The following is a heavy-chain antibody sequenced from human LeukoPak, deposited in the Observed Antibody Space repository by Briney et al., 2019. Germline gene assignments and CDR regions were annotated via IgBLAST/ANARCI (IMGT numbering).Heavy chain of an antibody. CDR3: ARARIGSSGPPRYYYYYMDV. J-gene: IGHJ6*03. Sequence: ASVKVSCKASGYTFTGYYMHWVRQAPGQGLEWMGRINPNSGGTNYAQKFQGRVTMPRDTSISTAYMELSRLRSDDTAVYYCARARIGSSGPPRYYYYYMDVWGKGTTVTVSS. D-gene: IGHD3-22*01. CDR1: GYTFTGYY. V-gene: IGHV1-2*06. CDR2: INPNSGGT.